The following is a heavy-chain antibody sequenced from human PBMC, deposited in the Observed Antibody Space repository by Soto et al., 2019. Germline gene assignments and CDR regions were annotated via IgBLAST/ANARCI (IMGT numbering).Heavy chain of an antibody. CDR2: IYYSGST. Sequence: SETLSLTCTVSGGSINSYYWSWIRQPPGRGLEWIGYIYYSGSTNYNPSLKSRVTISVDTSKNQFSLKLSSVTAADTAVYYCARVSGSYYYGMDVWGQGTTVTVSS. D-gene: IGHD1-26*01. CDR3: ARVSGSYYYGMDV. CDR1: GGSINSYY. J-gene: IGHJ6*02. V-gene: IGHV4-59*12.